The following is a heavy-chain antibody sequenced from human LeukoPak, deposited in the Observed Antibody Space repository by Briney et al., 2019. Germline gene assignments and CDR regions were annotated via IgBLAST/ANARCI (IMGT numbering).Heavy chain of an antibody. D-gene: IGHD2-2*02. CDR1: GGTFSSYT. J-gene: IGHJ4*02. CDR2: IIPIFGTA. V-gene: IGHV1-69*13. Sequence: SVKVSCKASGGTFSSYTISWVRQAPGQGLEWMGGIIPIFGTANYAQKFQGRVTITADESTSTAYMELSSLGSEDTAVYYCARERYCSSTSCYIWGQGTLVTVSS. CDR3: ARERYCSSTSCYI.